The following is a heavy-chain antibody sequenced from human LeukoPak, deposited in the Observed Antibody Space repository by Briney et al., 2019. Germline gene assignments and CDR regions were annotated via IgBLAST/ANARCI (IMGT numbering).Heavy chain of an antibody. D-gene: IGHD3-9*01. Sequence: GGSLRLSCVASGFAFSDYYMSWIRQAPGKGLEWVSYIGTSGSPIYYADSVKGRFTISRDNAKNSLYLQMNSLRAEDTAVYYCAKWGRTYDILTGYSYWGQGTLVTVSS. CDR1: GFAFSDYY. J-gene: IGHJ4*02. CDR2: IGTSGSPI. CDR3: AKWGRTYDILTGYSY. V-gene: IGHV3-11*01.